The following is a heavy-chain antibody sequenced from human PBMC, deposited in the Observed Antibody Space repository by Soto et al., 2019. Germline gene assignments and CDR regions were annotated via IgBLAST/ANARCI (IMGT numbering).Heavy chain of an antibody. J-gene: IGHJ6*02. D-gene: IGHD2-8*01. CDR2: IYSGGST. Sequence: VQLVESGGGLIQPGGSLRLSCAASGFTVSSNYMSWVRQAPGKGLEWVSVIYSGGSTYYADSVKGRFTISRDNSKNTLYLQMNSLRAEDTAVYYCARASMVYAIGMDVWGQGTTVTVSS. V-gene: IGHV3-53*01. CDR1: GFTVSSNY. CDR3: ARASMVYAIGMDV.